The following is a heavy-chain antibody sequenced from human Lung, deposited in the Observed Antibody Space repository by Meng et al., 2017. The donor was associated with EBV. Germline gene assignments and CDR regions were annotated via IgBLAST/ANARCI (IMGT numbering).Heavy chain of an antibody. J-gene: IGHJ4*02. CDR1: GTSATSCSFD. Sequence: CPVLSTPSGPPDLTGMVSGTSATSCSFDCSWIRETPDKGLEWIGYIYYSVSTCYNSSLKIRVNISVDTSTNQFSLQLSSLPAADTAVYYCATGRIGLLWFGELGYWGQGTLVTVSS. D-gene: IGHD3-10*01. CDR3: ATGRIGLLWFGELGY. V-gene: IGHV4-31*02. CDR2: IYYSVST.